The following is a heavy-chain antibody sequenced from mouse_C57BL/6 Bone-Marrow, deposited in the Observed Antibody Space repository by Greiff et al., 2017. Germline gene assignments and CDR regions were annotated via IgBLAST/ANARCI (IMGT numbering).Heavy chain of an antibody. J-gene: IGHJ3*01. CDR3: ARGWLRFAY. V-gene: IGHV1-76*01. D-gene: IGHD2-3*01. CDR1: GYTFTDYY. Sequence: VQLQQSGAELVRPGASVKLSCKASGYTFTDYYINWVKQRPGQGLEWIARIYPGSGNTYYNEKFKGKATLTADKSSSTAYMLLSSLTSEDSAVYYCARGWLRFAYWGQGTLVTVSA. CDR2: IYPGSGNT.